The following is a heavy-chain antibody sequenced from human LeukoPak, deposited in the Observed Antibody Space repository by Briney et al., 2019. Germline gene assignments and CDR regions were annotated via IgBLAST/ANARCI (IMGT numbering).Heavy chain of an antibody. Sequence: GESLKISCQTAGYSFTDYWIGWVRQIPGKGLEWMGIIYPGDSDTRYSPSFQGQVTISADKSIRTAYLQWSLKASDTAIYYCARSDQLRWFGEPRRPFYYGMDVWGQGTTVTVSS. V-gene: IGHV5-51*01. CDR1: GYSFTDYW. CDR2: IYPGDSDT. J-gene: IGHJ6*02. CDR3: ARSDQLRWFGEPRRPFYYGMDV. D-gene: IGHD3-10*01.